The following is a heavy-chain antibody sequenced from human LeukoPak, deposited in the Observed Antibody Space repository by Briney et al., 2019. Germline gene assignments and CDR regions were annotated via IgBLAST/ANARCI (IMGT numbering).Heavy chain of an antibody. CDR3: ERGKAERGGGYYYGMDV. CDR1: GYTFTGYY. Sequence: ASVKVSCKASGYTFTGYYMHWVRQAPGQGLEWVGWINPNSGGTNYAQKFQGRVTMTRDTSISTAYMELSRLRSDDTAVYYCERGKAERGGGYYYGMDVWGQGTTVTVSS. CDR2: INPNSGGT. J-gene: IGHJ6*02. D-gene: IGHD3-16*01. V-gene: IGHV1-2*02.